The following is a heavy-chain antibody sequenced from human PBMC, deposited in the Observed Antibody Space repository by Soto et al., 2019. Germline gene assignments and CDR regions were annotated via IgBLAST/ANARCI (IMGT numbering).Heavy chain of an antibody. D-gene: IGHD2-2*01. V-gene: IGHV1-18*01. CDR2: INTYNGNT. CDR3: ARSFGSSPNWFDP. Sequence: QVPLVQSGAEVKKPGASVKVSCQASGYTFTSYAISWVRQAPGQGLEWMGWINTYNGNTNYAQRLQGRVTMTTDTSTSTAYMELRSLRSDDTALYYCARSFGSSPNWFDPWGQGTLVTVSS. J-gene: IGHJ5*02. CDR1: GYTFTSYA.